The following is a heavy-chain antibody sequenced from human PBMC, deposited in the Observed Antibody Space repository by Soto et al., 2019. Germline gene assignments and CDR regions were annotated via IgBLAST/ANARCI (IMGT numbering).Heavy chain of an antibody. CDR1: GGSIRESGLY. V-gene: IGHV4-39*01. CDR2: IFFSGRT. J-gene: IGHJ6*03. Sequence: PSETLSLTCTVSGGSIRESGLYWGWIRQSPGKGLEWIGSIFFSGRTHYNPSLKSRVSISIDASKNQFSLNVISVTAADTGVYYCVRSFMDVWGKGTTVTVSS. CDR3: VRSFMDV.